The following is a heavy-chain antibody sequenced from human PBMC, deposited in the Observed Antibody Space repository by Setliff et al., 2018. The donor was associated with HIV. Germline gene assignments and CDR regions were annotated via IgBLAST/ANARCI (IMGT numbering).Heavy chain of an antibody. V-gene: IGHV1-69*13. CDR3: AXXDHYYDSGSLSFDWYFDL. Sequence: ASVKVSCKASGGTFSNYAISWVRQGPGQGREWMGGIIPIFGSTKYAQKFQDRVTITADESTYTADMELSSLRSEDTAVYYCAXXDHYYDSGSLSFDWYFDLWGRGTLVTVSS. CDR1: GGTFSNYA. D-gene: IGHD3-10*01. J-gene: IGHJ2*01. CDR2: IIPIFGST.